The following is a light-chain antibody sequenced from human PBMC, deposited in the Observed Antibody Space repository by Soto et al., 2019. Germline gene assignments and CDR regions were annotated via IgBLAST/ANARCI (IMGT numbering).Light chain of an antibody. Sequence: QSALTQPRSMSGSPGQSVTISCTGTSSDIGGYYYVAWYQQHPGKAPKLMISDVTKRPSGVPDRFSGSKSGNTASLTISGHQAEDEADYYCCSYAGSSTWVFGGGTKLTVL. CDR1: SSDIGGYYY. J-gene: IGLJ3*02. CDR3: CSYAGSSTWV. CDR2: DVT. V-gene: IGLV2-11*01.